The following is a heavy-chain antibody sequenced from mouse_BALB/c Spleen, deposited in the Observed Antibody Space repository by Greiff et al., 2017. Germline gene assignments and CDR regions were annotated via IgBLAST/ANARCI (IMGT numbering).Heavy chain of an antibody. CDR3: ARDLGPDWYFDV. CDR2: ISSGSSTI. Sequence: VQLQESGGGLVQPGGSRKLSCAASGFTFSSFGMHWVRQAPEKGLEWVAYISSGSSTIYYADTVKGRFTISRDNPKNTLFLQMTSLRSEDTAMYYCARDLGPDWYFDVWGAGTTVTVSS. CDR1: GFTFSSFG. V-gene: IGHV5-17*02. D-gene: IGHD2-10*02. J-gene: IGHJ1*01.